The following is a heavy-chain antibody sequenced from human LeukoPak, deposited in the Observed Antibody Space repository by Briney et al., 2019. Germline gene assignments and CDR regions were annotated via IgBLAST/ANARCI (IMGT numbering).Heavy chain of an antibody. D-gene: IGHD5-24*01. CDR1: GFTFSRHR. V-gene: IGHV3-74*01. CDR2: INSDGSST. J-gene: IGHJ3*02. Sequence: GGSLRLSCAASGFTFSRHRMNWVRQAPGKGLVWVSRINSDGSSTSYADSVKGRFTISRDNAKNTLYLQMNSLRAEDTAVYYCARVQPEPLWLQLKNDAFDIWGQGTMVTVSS. CDR3: ARVQPEPLWLQLKNDAFDI.